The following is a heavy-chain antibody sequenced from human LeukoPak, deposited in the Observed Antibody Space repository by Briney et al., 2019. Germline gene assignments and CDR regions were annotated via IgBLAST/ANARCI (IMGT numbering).Heavy chain of an antibody. D-gene: IGHD2-15*01. V-gene: IGHV6-1*01. CDR1: GDSVSGNSAA. CDR3: ARLGEAVGAYGDWFDP. CDR2: TYYRSKWYN. Sequence: SQTLSLTCAISGDSVSGNSAAWNWIRQSPSRGLEWLGRTYYRSKWYNDYAVSVKSRITINPDTSKNQFSLQLNSVTPEDTAVYYCARLGEAVGAYGDWFDPWGQGTLVTVSS. J-gene: IGHJ5*02.